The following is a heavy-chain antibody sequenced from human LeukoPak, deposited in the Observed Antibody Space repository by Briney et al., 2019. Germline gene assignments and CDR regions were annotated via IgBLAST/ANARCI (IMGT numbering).Heavy chain of an antibody. CDR3: ARCKYKAFDF. Sequence: GGSLRLSCAASGFIFSNYWMSWVRQAPGKGLEWVANIKEDGSEKNYVDSVKGRFTISRDNAKNSLYLQTNSLRAEDSAVYYCARCKYKAFDFWGQGTMVTVSS. V-gene: IGHV3-7*01. CDR2: IKEDGSEK. D-gene: IGHD1-14*01. J-gene: IGHJ3*01. CDR1: GFIFSNYW.